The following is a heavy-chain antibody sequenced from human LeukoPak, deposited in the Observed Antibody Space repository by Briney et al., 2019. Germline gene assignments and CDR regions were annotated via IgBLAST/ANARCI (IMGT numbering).Heavy chain of an antibody. CDR2: IYPDDSDT. V-gene: IGHV5-51*01. D-gene: IGHD3-22*01. CDR3: ARPNITSYYDSRGYDAFDV. J-gene: IGHJ3*01. CDR1: GYRFNAYW. Sequence: GESLKISCKGSGYRFNAYWIAWVRQMPGKGLEWMGIIYPDDSDTRYSPSFQGQVTISADKSVRTAYLQWSSLKASDTAMYYCARPNITSYYDSRGYDAFDVWGQGTMVTVSS.